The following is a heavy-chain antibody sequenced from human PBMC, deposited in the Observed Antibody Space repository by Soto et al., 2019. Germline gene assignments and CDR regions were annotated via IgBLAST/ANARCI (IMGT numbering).Heavy chain of an antibody. CDR3: ARVPTDGDYGNWYFDL. Sequence: QVQLVQSGAEVKKPGASVKVSCKASGYTFTSYGISWVRQAPGQGLEWMGWISAYNGNTNYAQKLQGRVTMTTDTATSTDYMELRSLRSDDTAVYYCARVPTDGDYGNWYFDLWGRGTLVAVSS. CDR1: GYTFTSYG. D-gene: IGHD4-17*01. J-gene: IGHJ2*01. V-gene: IGHV1-18*01. CDR2: ISAYNGNT.